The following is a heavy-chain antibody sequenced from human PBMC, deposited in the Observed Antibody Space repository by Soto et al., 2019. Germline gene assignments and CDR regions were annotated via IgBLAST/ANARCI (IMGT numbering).Heavy chain of an antibody. V-gene: IGHV4-31*03. CDR1: GGSISSEGYY. CDR3: ARGRGYSYGPYYFDY. Sequence: ASETLSLTCTVSGGSISSEGYYWSWFRHLPGKGLEWIGDIYYSGTTYHNPSLRSRLTISGDASKNQFSLKLSSVTAADTALYYCARGRGYSYGPYYFDYWGKGTLVTVSS. D-gene: IGHD5-18*01. J-gene: IGHJ4*02. CDR2: IYYSGTT.